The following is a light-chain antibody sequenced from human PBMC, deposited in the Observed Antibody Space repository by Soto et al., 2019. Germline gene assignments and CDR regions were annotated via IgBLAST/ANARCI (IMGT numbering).Light chain of an antibody. CDR2: GAS. Sequence: EIVMTQSPATLSVSPGERATLSCSASQSVSSNLAWYQQKPGQAPRLLIYGASTRATGIPARFSGSGSGTEFTLTISSLQSEDFAVYYCQQYNNWPIFGQGTKLEIK. V-gene: IGKV3-15*01. CDR1: QSVSSN. CDR3: QQYNNWPI. J-gene: IGKJ2*01.